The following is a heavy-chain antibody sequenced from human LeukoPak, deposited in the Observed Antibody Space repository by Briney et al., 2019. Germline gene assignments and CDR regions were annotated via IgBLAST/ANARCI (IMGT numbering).Heavy chain of an antibody. V-gene: IGHV1-18*04. CDR1: GYTFTTYG. Sequence: GASVKVSCKASGYTFTTYGISWVRQAPGQGLERMGWISAYNGNTNYAQKLQGRVTMTTDTSTSTAYMELRSLRSDDTAVYYCARDTYCSGGSCYQQSYYYGMDVWGKGTTVTVSS. CDR3: ARDTYCSGGSCYQQSYYYGMDV. J-gene: IGHJ6*04. D-gene: IGHD2-15*01. CDR2: ISAYNGNT.